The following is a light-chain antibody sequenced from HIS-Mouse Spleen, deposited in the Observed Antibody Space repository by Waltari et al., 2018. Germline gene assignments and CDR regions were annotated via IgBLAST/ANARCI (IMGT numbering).Light chain of an antibody. CDR1: NLGSKI. Sequence: SYVLTQPPSVSVAPGKTARITCGGNNLGSKIVHWYQQKPGPAPVLVVYDDSDRPSGIPERFSGSNSANTAILTISRVEAGDEADYYCQVWDSSSDHVVFGGGTKLTVL. CDR2: DDS. J-gene: IGLJ2*01. V-gene: IGLV3-21*03. CDR3: QVWDSSSDHVV.